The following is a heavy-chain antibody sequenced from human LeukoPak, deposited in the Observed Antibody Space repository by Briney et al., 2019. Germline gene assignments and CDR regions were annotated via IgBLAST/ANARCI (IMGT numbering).Heavy chain of an antibody. V-gene: IGHV3-64*02. D-gene: IGHD5-18*01. Sequence: PGGSLRLSCAASGFTFSSYAMHWVRQAPGKGLEYVSAISSNGGSTYYADSVKGRFTISRDNSKNTLYLQMGSLRAEDMAVYYCARAGYSYGPFDYWGQGTLVTVSS. CDR1: GFTFSSYA. CDR3: ARAGYSYGPFDY. J-gene: IGHJ4*02. CDR2: ISSNGGST.